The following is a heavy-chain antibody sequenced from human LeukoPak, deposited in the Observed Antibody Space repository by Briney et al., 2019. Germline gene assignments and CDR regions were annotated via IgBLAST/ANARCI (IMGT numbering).Heavy chain of an antibody. D-gene: IGHD5-24*01. CDR2: IIPIFGTA. CDR3: ARGRVMYGWLQWNFDY. J-gene: IGHJ4*02. V-gene: IGHV1-69*06. CDR1: GGTFSSYA. Sequence: SVKVSCKASGGTFSSYAISWVRQAPGQGLEWMGGIIPIFGTANYAQKFQGRVTITADKSTSTAYMELSSLRSEDTAVYYCARGRVMYGWLQWNFDYWGQGTLVTVSS.